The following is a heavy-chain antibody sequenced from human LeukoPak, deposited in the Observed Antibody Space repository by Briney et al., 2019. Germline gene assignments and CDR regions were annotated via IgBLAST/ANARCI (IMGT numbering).Heavy chain of an antibody. Sequence: IPGRSLRLSCAASGFTFSSYSMNWVRQAPGKGLEWVSSISSSSSYIYYADSVKGRFTISRDNAKNSLYLQMNSLRAEDTAVYYCATGTGTTFIMAAFDIWGQGTMVTVSS. D-gene: IGHD1-1*01. CDR3: ATGTGTTFIMAAFDI. CDR2: ISSSSSYI. V-gene: IGHV3-21*01. J-gene: IGHJ3*02. CDR1: GFTFSSYS.